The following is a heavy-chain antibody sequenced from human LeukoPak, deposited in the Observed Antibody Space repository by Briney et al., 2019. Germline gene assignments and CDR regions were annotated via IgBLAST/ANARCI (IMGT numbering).Heavy chain of an antibody. CDR3: VRGLAYFHDYGDYGSPGISDY. Sequence: SETLSLTCAVYGGSFSGYYWSWIRQPPGKGLEWIGEINHSGSTNYNPSLKSRVTISVDTSKNQFSLKLSSVTAADTAVYYCVRGLAYFHDYGDYGSPGISDYWGQGTLVTVSS. D-gene: IGHD4-17*01. CDR2: INHSGST. CDR1: GGSFSGYY. V-gene: IGHV4-34*01. J-gene: IGHJ4*02.